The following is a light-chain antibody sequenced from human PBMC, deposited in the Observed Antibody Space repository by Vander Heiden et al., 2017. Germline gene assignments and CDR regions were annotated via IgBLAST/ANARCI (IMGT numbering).Light chain of an antibody. Sequence: QSVLTQPPSASGTPGQRVTISCSGSSSNIGSNYVYWYQQLPGTAPKLLSYRNNQRPSGVPDRVSGSKSGTSASLAISGLRSEDEADYYCAAWDDSLSGWVFGGGTKLTVL. J-gene: IGLJ3*02. CDR1: SSNIGSNY. V-gene: IGLV1-47*01. CDR2: RNN. CDR3: AAWDDSLSGWV.